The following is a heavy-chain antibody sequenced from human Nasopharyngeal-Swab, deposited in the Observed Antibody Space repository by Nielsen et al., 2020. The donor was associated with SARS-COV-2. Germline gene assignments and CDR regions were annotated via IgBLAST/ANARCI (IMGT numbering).Heavy chain of an antibody. Sequence: SETLSLTCSVSGDSISSSGYYWGWVRQPPGKGLEWIGRLYYTGDTYYNPSLRGRVTLSVDTSKSQVSLKLSSVTAADTAIYYCARVVPARVTFDYWGQGLLVTVSS. CDR3: ARVVPARVTFDY. CDR1: GDSISSSGYY. J-gene: IGHJ4*02. D-gene: IGHD5-18*01. CDR2: LYYTGDT. V-gene: IGHV4-39*07.